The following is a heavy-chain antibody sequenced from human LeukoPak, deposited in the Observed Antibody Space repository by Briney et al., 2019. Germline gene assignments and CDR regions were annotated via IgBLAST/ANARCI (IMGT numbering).Heavy chain of an antibody. CDR3: VRERVGAVYFDC. V-gene: IGHV3-30*04. CDR1: GITFSNCA. Sequence: GTSLRLSCAASGITFSNCAMHWVRQAPGKGLEWLTVISYDGRNRYYADSVEGRFTVSRDNSKNTLYLQMNSRRAEDTDVYYCVRERVGAVYFDCWGQGTLVTVSS. J-gene: IGHJ4*02. CDR2: ISYDGRNR. D-gene: IGHD1-26*01.